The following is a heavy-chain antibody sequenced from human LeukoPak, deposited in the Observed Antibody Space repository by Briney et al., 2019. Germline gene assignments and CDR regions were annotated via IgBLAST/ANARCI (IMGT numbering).Heavy chain of an antibody. CDR2: INPNSGGT. J-gene: IGHJ4*02. V-gene: IGHV1-2*04. D-gene: IGHD4-23*01. CDR3: ARDMDYGGNSESPHDY. Sequence: ASVKVSCKASGYTFTGYYMHWVRQAPGQGLEWMGWINPNSGGTNYAQKFQGWVTMTRDTSMSTVYMELSSLRSEDTAVYYCARDMDYGGNSESPHDYWGQGTLVTVSS. CDR1: GYTFTGYY.